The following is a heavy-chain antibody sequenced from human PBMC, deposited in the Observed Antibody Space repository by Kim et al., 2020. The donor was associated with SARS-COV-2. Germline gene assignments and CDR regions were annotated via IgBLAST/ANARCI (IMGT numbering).Heavy chain of an antibody. CDR3: ARGWRSMITFGGVIVGDWFDP. CDR2: ISAYNGNT. D-gene: IGHD3-16*02. V-gene: IGHV1-18*01. J-gene: IGHJ5*02. CDR1: GYTFTSYG. Sequence: ASVKVSCKASGYTFTSYGISWVRQAPGQGLEWMGWISAYNGNTNYAQKLQGRVTMTTDTSTSTAYMELRSLRSDDTAVYYCARGWRSMITFGGVIVGDWFDPWGQGTLVTVSS.